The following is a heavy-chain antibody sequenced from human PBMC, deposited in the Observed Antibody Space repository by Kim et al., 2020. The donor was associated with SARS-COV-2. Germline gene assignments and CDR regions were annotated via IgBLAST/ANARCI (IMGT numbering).Heavy chain of an antibody. CDR2: INHSGST. D-gene: IGHD5-12*01. CDR3: ARDRGGYGY. V-gene: IGHV4-34*01. Sequence: SETLSLTCAVYGGSFSGYYWSWIRQPPGKGLEWIGEINHSGSTNYNPSLKSRVTISVDTSKNQFSLELSSVTAADTAVYYCARDRGGYGYWGQGTLVTVSS. J-gene: IGHJ4*02. CDR1: GGSFSGYY.